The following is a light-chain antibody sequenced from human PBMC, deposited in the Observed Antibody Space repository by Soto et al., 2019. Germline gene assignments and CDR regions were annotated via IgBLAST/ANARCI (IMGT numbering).Light chain of an antibody. CDR3: NSYTSSNSCV. V-gene: IGLV2-14*01. CDR2: KVN. CDR1: SSDVGG. Sequence: QSALTQPPSVSGSPGQSITISCTGTSSDVGGPRQSPQIMIYKVNNRPSGVSDRFSGSKSGNTASLTISGLQAEDEADYYCNSYTSSNSCVFGTGTKLTVL. J-gene: IGLJ1*01.